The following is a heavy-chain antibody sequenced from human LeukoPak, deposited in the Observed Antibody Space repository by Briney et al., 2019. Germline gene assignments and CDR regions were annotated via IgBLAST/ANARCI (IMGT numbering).Heavy chain of an antibody. V-gene: IGHV4-59*01. CDR3: ARVTVGSGDAFDI. CDR2: IYYSGST. D-gene: IGHD2-21*02. J-gene: IGHJ3*02. Sequence: SETLSLTCTVSGGSISSYYWSWIRQPPGKGLEWIGYIYYSGSTNYNPSLKSRVTISVDTSKNQFSLKLSSVTAADTAVYYCARVTVGSGDAFDIWGQGIMVTVSS. CDR1: GGSISSYY.